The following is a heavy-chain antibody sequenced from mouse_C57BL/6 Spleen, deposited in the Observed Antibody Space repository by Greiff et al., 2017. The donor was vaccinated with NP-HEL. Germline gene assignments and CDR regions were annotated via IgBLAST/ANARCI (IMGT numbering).Heavy chain of an antibody. D-gene: IGHD1-1*01. CDR1: GYTFTSYT. Sequence: QVQLKESGAELARPGASVKMSCKASGYTFTSYTMHWVKQRPGQGLEWIGYINPSSGYTKYNQKFKDKATLTADKSSSTAYMQLSSLTSEDSAVYYCARWDTTVVARFDYWGQGTTLTVSS. CDR2: INPSSGYT. V-gene: IGHV1-4*01. CDR3: ARWDTTVVARFDY. J-gene: IGHJ2*01.